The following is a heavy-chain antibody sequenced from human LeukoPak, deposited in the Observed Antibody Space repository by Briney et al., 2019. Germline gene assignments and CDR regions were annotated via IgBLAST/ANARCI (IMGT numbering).Heavy chain of an antibody. V-gene: IGHV1-18*01. Sequence: ASVKVSCKASGYTFTTYGLSWVRQAPGQGLEWMGWISAYNGNTNYAQKLQGRVTMTTDTSTTTAYMELRSLRSDDTAVYYCVRTAYYYDSSGYDDAFDIWGQGTMVTVSS. CDR1: GYTFTTYG. CDR2: ISAYNGNT. CDR3: VRTAYYYDSSGYDDAFDI. J-gene: IGHJ3*02. D-gene: IGHD3-22*01.